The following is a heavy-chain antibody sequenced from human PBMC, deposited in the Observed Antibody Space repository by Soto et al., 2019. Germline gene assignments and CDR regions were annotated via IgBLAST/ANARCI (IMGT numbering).Heavy chain of an antibody. CDR3: ASTSYGYTFYDY. CDR2: IYYSGST. CDR1: GGSISSGDYY. Sequence: QVQLQESGPGLVKPSQTLSLTCTVSGGSISSGDYYWSWIRQPPGKGLEWIGYIYYSGSTYYNPALTSRVTITVDTSKNQFSLKLSSVTAADTAVYYCASTSYGYTFYDYWGQGTLVTVSS. V-gene: IGHV4-30-4*01. D-gene: IGHD5-18*01. J-gene: IGHJ4*02.